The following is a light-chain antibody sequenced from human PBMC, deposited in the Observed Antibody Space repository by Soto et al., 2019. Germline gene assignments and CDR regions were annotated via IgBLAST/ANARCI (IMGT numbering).Light chain of an antibody. CDR2: DAS. J-gene: IGKJ1*01. CDR3: QQCYWHWT. CDR1: QSIGTC. Sequence: DKRVYQSPATVSATVRDRVTITCRASQSIGTCLAWYQQNPGKAPKLLISDASTLESGVPSRFGGSGSGTEFTLSISCLQPDDFATYYCQQCYWHWTFGQGTKVDIK. V-gene: IGKV1-5*01.